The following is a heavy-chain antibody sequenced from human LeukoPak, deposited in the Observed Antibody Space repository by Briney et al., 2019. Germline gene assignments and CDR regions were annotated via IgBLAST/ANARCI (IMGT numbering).Heavy chain of an antibody. CDR2: IYYSGTT. V-gene: IGHV4-28*01. CDR1: GYSISSNNW. Sequence: TSDTLSLTCAVSGYSISSNNWWGWIRQPPGEGLEWIGYIYYSGTTYYNPSLKSRVTMSIDTSKNQLSLKVSSVTAVDTALYYCARHYCSTTSCCVDYWGQGTLVTVSS. CDR3: ARHYCSTTSCCVDY. D-gene: IGHD2-2*01. J-gene: IGHJ4*02.